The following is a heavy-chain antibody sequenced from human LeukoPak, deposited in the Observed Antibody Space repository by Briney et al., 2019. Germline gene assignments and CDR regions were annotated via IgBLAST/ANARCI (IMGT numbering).Heavy chain of an antibody. J-gene: IGHJ4*02. V-gene: IGHV3-33*01. Sequence: PGGSLRLFCAASGFTFSSYGMHWVRQAPGKGLEWVAVIWYDGSNKYYADSVKGRFTISRDNSKNTLYLQMNSLRAEGTAVYYCAREFKSYFDYWGQGTLVTVSS. CDR2: IWYDGSNK. CDR1: GFTFSSYG. CDR3: AREFKSYFDY.